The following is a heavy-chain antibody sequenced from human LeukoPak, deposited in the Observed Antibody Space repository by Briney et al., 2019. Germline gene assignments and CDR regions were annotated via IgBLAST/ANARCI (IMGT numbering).Heavy chain of an antibody. J-gene: IGHJ4*02. D-gene: IGHD3-10*01. CDR1: GGSIRSYY. CDR2: VFHTGDS. CDR3: AGDYTLRSYRFDY. Sequence: SETLSLTCTVSGGSIRSYYWSWIRQPPGKGLEWIGYVFHTGDSNYNPSLKSRLTMSLDMSKNQFSLQLKSVTAADTAIYYCAGDYTLRSYRFDYWGQGTLVNVSS. V-gene: IGHV4-59*12.